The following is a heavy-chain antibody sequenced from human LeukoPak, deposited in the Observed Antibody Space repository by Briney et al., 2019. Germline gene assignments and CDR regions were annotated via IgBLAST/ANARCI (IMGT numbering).Heavy chain of an antibody. Sequence: SETLSLTCTVSGGSISSYYWGWIRQPPGKGLEWIGYIYYSGSTNYNPSLKSRVTISVDTSKNQFSLKLSSVTAANTAVYYCAREAYDSSGPNAFDIWGQGTMVTVSS. J-gene: IGHJ3*02. D-gene: IGHD3-22*01. CDR2: IYYSGST. CDR1: GGSISSYY. V-gene: IGHV4-59*01. CDR3: AREAYDSSGPNAFDI.